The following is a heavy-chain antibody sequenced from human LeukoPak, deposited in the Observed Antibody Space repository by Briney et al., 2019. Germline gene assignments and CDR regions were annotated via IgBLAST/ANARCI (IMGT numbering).Heavy chain of an antibody. V-gene: IGHV5-51*01. Sequence: GESLKISCKGSGYSFTSNWIGWVRQMPGKGLECMGIIYPGDSDTRYSPSFQGQVTISADKSISTAYLQWSSLKASDTAMYYCARHPVTVVTHFDYWGQGTLVTVSS. CDR2: IYPGDSDT. J-gene: IGHJ4*02. D-gene: IGHD2-21*02. CDR3: ARHPVTVVTHFDY. CDR1: GYSFTSNW.